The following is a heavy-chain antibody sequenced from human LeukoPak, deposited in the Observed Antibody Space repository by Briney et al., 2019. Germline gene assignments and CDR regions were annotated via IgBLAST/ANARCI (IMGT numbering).Heavy chain of an antibody. CDR3: AREEHSNYYVH. J-gene: IGHJ4*02. D-gene: IGHD3-10*02. V-gene: IGHV3-7*04. CDR2: IKEDGSEK. Sequence: GGSLTLSCPVRGLTLSSHWMTWVRLAPGKGLEWVASIKEDGSEKQCVDSLKGRFTISRDNAKNSLYLQMSSLGAEDTAVYYCAREEHSNYYVHWGQGTLVTVSS. CDR1: GLTLSSHW.